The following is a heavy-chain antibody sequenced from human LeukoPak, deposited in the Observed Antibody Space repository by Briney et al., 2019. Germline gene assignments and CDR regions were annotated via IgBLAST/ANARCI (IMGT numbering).Heavy chain of an antibody. D-gene: IGHD6-19*01. Sequence: KPGGSLRLSCAASGFTFSSYSMNWVRQAPGKGLEWVSSISSSSSYIYYADSVKGRFTISRDNAKNSLYLQMNSLRAEDTAVYYCARLGTVAGYTFDYWGQGTLVTVSS. CDR3: ARLGTVAGYTFDY. CDR1: GFTFSSYS. CDR2: ISSSSSYI. V-gene: IGHV3-21*01. J-gene: IGHJ4*02.